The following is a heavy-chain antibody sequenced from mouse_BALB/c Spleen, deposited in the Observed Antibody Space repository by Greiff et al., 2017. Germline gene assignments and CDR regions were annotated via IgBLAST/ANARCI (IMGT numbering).Heavy chain of an antibody. CDR1: GFAFSSYD. J-gene: IGHJ2*01. Sequence: DVQLQESGGGLVKPGGSLKLSCAASGFAFSSYDMSWVRQTPEKRLEWVAYISSGGGSTYYPDTVKGRFTISRDNAKNTLYLQMSSLKSEDTAMYYCARQGYYGNYFDYWGQGTTLTVSA. D-gene: IGHD2-1*01. CDR2: ISSGGGST. CDR3: ARQGYYGNYFDY. V-gene: IGHV5-12-1*01.